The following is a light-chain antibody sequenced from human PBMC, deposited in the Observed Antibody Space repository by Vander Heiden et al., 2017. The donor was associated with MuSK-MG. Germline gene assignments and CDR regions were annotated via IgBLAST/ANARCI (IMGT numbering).Light chain of an antibody. CDR3: QQSDSTPWT. Sequence: DIQMTQSPSSLSASVGDRVTITCRASQSISSYLNWYLQKPGKAPKLLIYAASSLQSGVPSRFSGSGSGTDFTLTISSLQPEDFATYYCQQSDSTPWTFGQGTKVEIK. CDR1: QSISSY. J-gene: IGKJ1*01. CDR2: AAS. V-gene: IGKV1-39*01.